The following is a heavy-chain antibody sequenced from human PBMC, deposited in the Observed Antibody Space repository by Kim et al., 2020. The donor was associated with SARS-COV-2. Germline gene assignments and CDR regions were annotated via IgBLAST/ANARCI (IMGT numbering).Heavy chain of an antibody. D-gene: IGHD6-19*01. V-gene: IGHV4-39*01. CDR2: IYYSGST. J-gene: IGHJ6*02. Sequence: SETLSLTCTVSGGSISSSSYYWGWIRQPPGKGLEWIGSIYYSGSTYYNPSLKSRVTISVDTSKNQFSLKLSSVTAADTAVYYCAIPQWLPTRVDYYYGMDVWGQGTTVTVSS. CDR1: GGSISSSSYY. CDR3: AIPQWLPTRVDYYYGMDV.